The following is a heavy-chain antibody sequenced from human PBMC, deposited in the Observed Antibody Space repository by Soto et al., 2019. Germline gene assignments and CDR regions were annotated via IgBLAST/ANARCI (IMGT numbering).Heavy chain of an antibody. D-gene: IGHD6-19*01. CDR2: IYYSGSI. J-gene: IGHJ5*02. CDR1: GGSISSSSYY. CDR3: ARQSSGWYNWFDP. V-gene: IGHV4-39*01. Sequence: QLQLQESGPGLVKPSETLSLTCSVSGGSISSSSYYWGWIRQPPGKGLEWIGSIYYSGSIYYNPSLKSRDTISVDTSKNQFSLKLSSVTAAETAVYYCARQSSGWYNWFDPWGQGTLVTVSS.